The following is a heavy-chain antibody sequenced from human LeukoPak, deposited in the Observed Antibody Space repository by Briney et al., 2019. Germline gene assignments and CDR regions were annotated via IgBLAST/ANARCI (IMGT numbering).Heavy chain of an antibody. CDR1: GFSLSDYW. CDR3: RKVLAGRSSHMDV. CDR2: ISPEGSGT. D-gene: IGHD4/OR15-4a*01. Sequence: GGSLRLSCVVSGFSLSDYWMHWVRQVPGKGLVWVSRISPEGSGTTYGDSVKGRFTISRDSAKNTLYLQMNSLRAEDAAVYYCRKVLAGRSSHMDVWGQGTTVTVSS. V-gene: IGHV3-74*01. J-gene: IGHJ6*02.